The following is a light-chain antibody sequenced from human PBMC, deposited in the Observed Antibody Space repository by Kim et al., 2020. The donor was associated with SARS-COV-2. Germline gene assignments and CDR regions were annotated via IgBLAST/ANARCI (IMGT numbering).Light chain of an antibody. J-gene: IGKJ1*01. Sequence: ASVGDRVTITCRTSQSISNYVNWYQQKPGKAPKVLIYAASSLQSGVPSRFSGSGSGTDFTLTIISLQPEDFATYYCQQSYSTVWTFGQGTKVDIK. CDR2: AAS. CDR3: QQSYSTVWT. CDR1: QSISNY. V-gene: IGKV1-39*01.